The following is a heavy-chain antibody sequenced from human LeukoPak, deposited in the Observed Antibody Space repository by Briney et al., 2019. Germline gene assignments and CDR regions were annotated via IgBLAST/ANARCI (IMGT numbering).Heavy chain of an antibody. CDR2: ISTDGNNE. CDR1: GFSFTMYV. Sequence: GRPLRLSSAASGFSFTMYVIHWVRQAPGKGLEWVAVISTDGNNEYYANSVKGRFTISRDNSKNTVYLQMTSLRTEDTAVYYCAKDQIGWAPGYVSGPLDQWGQGTLVTVSS. V-gene: IGHV3-30*18. D-gene: IGHD6-19*01. CDR3: AKDQIGWAPGYVSGPLDQ. J-gene: IGHJ4*02.